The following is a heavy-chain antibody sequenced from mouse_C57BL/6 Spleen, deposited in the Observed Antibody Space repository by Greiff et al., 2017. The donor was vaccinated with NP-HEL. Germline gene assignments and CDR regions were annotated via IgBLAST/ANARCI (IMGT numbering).Heavy chain of an antibody. CDR3: ARGGYDYDEAWFAY. J-gene: IGHJ3*01. V-gene: IGHV1-4*01. Sequence: QVQLQQSGADLARPGASVKMSCKASGYTFTSYTMHWVKQRPGQGLEWIGYINPSSGYTKYKQKFKDKATLTADKSSSTAYMQLSSLTSEDAAVYYCARGGYDYDEAWFAYWGQGTLVTVSA. CDR2: INPSSGYT. D-gene: IGHD2-4*01. CDR1: GYTFTSYT.